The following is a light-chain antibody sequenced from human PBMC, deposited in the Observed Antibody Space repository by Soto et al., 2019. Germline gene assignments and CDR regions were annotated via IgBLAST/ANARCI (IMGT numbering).Light chain of an antibody. CDR2: DVT. Sequence: QSALTQPASVSGSPGQSITISCTGTSSDVGGYNYVSWYQQYPGTAPKLMIYDVTTRPSGVSNRFSGSKSGNTASLTISGLQPEDEADYYCTSFTSSTPRWVFGGGTKLTVL. CDR1: SSDVGGYNY. V-gene: IGLV2-14*01. CDR3: TSFTSSTPRWV. J-gene: IGLJ3*02.